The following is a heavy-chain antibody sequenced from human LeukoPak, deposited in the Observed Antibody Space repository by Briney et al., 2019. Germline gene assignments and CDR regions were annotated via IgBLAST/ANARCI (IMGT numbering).Heavy chain of an antibody. CDR1: GYTFTNYH. D-gene: IGHD5-12*01. V-gene: IGHV1-18*04. CDR3: ARKYSGYDSNWFDP. J-gene: IGHJ5*02. CDR2: ISAYNDNT. Sequence: ASVKVSCKASGYTFTNYHISWVRQAPGQGLEWMGWISAYNDNTNYAQKVQGRVTMTTDTSTSTAYMELRSLRSDDTAVYYCARKYSGYDSNWFDPWGQGTPVTVSS.